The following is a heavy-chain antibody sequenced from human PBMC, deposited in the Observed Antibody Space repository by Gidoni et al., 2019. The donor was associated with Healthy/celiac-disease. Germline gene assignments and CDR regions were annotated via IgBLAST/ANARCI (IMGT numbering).Heavy chain of an antibody. CDR3: MARVWGYYYYGMDV. Sequence: NHSGSTNYNPSLKSRVTISVDTSKNQFSLKLSSVTAADTAVYYCMARVWGYYYYGMDVWGQGTTVTVSS. D-gene: IGHD3-16*01. V-gene: IGHV4-34*01. J-gene: IGHJ6*02. CDR2: NHSGST.